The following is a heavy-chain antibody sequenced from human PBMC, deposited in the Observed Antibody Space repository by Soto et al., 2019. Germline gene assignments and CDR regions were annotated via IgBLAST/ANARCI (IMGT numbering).Heavy chain of an antibody. CDR3: ASCPQNCITTSPCCLFFDY. CDR2: IIPIFGTA. J-gene: IGHJ4*02. Sequence: SVKVSCKASGGTFSSYAISWVRQAPGQGLEWMGGIIPIFGTANYAQKFQGRVTITADESTSTAYMELSSLRSEDTAVYYCASCPQNCITTSPCCLFFDYWGQGTLVTVSS. V-gene: IGHV1-69*13. CDR1: GGTFSSYA. D-gene: IGHD2-2*01.